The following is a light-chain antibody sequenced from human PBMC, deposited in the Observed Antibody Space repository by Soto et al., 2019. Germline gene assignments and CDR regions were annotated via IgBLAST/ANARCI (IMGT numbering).Light chain of an antibody. Sequence: DIQMTQSPSSLSASVGDRVTITCRASQSISSYLNWYQHKSGKAPKLLIYSASSLQGGVPSRFSGSGSGADFTLTISSLQPEDFATYYCQQSYIPPLTFGQGTRLEMK. CDR3: QQSYIPPLT. CDR1: QSISSY. CDR2: SAS. J-gene: IGKJ5*01. V-gene: IGKV1-39*01.